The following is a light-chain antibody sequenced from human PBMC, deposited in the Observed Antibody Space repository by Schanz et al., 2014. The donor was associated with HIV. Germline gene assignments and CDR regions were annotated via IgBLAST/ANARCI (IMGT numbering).Light chain of an antibody. Sequence: QSVLTQPPSVSGAPGQRVTISCTGSSSNIGAGYDVHWYKQLPETAPKLLIFGDNNRPSGVPDRYSGSKSDTSASLAITGLQAEDEADDYCAAWDDRLNVLVFGGGTKLTVL. V-gene: IGLV1-40*01. CDR2: GDN. CDR1: SSNIGAGYD. J-gene: IGLJ2*01. CDR3: AAWDDRLNVLV.